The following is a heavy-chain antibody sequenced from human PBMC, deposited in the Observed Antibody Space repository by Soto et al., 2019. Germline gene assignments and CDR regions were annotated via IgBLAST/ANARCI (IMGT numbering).Heavy chain of an antibody. CDR1: GYTFTSYG. CDR2: ISAYNGNT. CDR3: ARDHRYFDWLSLDY. V-gene: IGHV1-18*04. J-gene: IGHJ4*02. D-gene: IGHD3-9*01. Sequence: ASVKVSCKASGYTFTSYGISWLRQAPGQGLEWMGWISAYNGNTNYAQKLQGRVTMTTDTSTSTAYMELRSLRSDDTAVYYCARDHRYFDWLSLDYWGQGTLVTVSS.